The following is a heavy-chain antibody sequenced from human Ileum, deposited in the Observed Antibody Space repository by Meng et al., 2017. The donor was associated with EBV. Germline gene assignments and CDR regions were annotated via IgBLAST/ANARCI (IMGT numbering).Heavy chain of an antibody. D-gene: IGHD3-22*01. CDR1: GRSIRSTNW. V-gene: IGHV4-28*01. Sequence: QVQVQESVRGLVKPSAALSPTCTAAGRSIRSTNWWGCVRPPPGKGLEWIGYIYYSGSTSYNPSLKSRVTMSVDTSKNQFSLNLNSVTAVDTAVYYCARNVPGTSAYYDWGQGTLVTVSS. CDR2: IYYSGST. J-gene: IGHJ4*02. CDR3: ARNVPGTSAYYD.